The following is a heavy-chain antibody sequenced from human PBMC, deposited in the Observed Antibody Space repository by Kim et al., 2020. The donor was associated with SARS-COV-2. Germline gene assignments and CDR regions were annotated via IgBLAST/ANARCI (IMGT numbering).Heavy chain of an antibody. Sequence: GGSLRLSCAASGFTFSSYAMSWVRQAPGKGLEWVAALRGSGGSTYYADSVKGRFTISRDNSKNTLYLQMNSLRAEDTALYYCAKDLSGPAKVNWGQGTLVTVSS. CDR3: AKDLSGPAKVN. J-gene: IGHJ4*02. CDR1: GFTFSSYA. D-gene: IGHD3-10*01. V-gene: IGHV3-23*01. CDR2: LRGSGGST.